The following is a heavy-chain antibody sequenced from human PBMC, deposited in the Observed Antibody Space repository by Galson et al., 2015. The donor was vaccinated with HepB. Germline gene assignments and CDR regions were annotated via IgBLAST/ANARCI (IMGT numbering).Heavy chain of an antibody. Sequence: SLRLSCAASGFTFSSYGMHWVRQAPGKGLEWVAVISYDGSNKYYADSVKGRFTISRDNSKNTLYLQMNSLRAEDTAVYYCAKGIKSRLRQLPILDYWGQGTLVTVSS. CDR1: GFTFSSYG. CDR3: AKGIKSRLRQLPILDY. J-gene: IGHJ4*02. V-gene: IGHV3-30*18. D-gene: IGHD2-2*01. CDR2: ISYDGSNK.